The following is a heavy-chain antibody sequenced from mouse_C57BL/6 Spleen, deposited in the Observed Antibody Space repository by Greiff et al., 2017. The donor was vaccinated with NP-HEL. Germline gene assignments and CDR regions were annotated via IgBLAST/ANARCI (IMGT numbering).Heavy chain of an antibody. CDR1: GYAFSSSW. CDR3: ATSFTTLVATEAWFAY. CDR2: IYPGDGDT. Sequence: VQLQESGPELVKPGASVKISCKASGYAFSSSWMNWVKQRPGKGLEWIGRIYPGDGDTNYNGKFKGKATLTAEKSSSTAYMQLSSLTSEDSAVYFCATSFTTLVATEAWFAYWGQGTLVTVSA. V-gene: IGHV1-82*01. D-gene: IGHD1-1*01. J-gene: IGHJ3*01.